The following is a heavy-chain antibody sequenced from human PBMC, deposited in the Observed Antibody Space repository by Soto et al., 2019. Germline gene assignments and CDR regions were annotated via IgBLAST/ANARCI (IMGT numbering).Heavy chain of an antibody. V-gene: IGHV3-9*01. CDR3: AKDMGYGEANYYYGMDV. CDR2: ISWNSGSI. Sequence: PGGSLRLSCAASGFTFDDYAMHWVRQAPGKGLEWVSGISWNSGSIGYADSVKGRFTISRDNAKNSLYLQMNSLRAEDTALYYCAKDMGYGEANYYYGMDVWGQGTTVTVSS. CDR1: GFTFDDYA. D-gene: IGHD4-17*01. J-gene: IGHJ6*02.